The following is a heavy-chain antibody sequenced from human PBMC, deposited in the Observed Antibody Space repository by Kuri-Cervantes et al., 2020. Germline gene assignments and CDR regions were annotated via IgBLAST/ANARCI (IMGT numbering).Heavy chain of an antibody. V-gene: IGHV1-8*01. CDR3: AREGYDSSGYYAGGWFDP. CDR1: GYTFTSYD. J-gene: IGHJ5*02. CDR2: MNPNSGNT. D-gene: IGHD3-22*01. Sequence: ASVKVSCKASGYTFTSYDINWVRQATGQGLEWMGWMNPNSGNTGYAQKFQGRVTMTRDTSVSTAYMELSRLRSDDTAVYYCAREGYDSSGYYAGGWFDPWGQGTLVTVYS.